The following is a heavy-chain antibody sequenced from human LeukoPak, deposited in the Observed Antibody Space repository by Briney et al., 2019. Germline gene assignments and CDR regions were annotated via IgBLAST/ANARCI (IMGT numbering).Heavy chain of an antibody. V-gene: IGHV1-2*06. CDR1: GYTFTGYY. D-gene: IGHD2-8*01. Sequence: GASVKVSCKASGYTFTGYYLHWVRQAPGQGLEWVGRIDPKNGGAAYAQKFQGRVTMTRDTSISTAYMELSSLTSDDTAVDFCARDSRVSADYWGQGTLVTVSS. J-gene: IGHJ4*02. CDR2: IDPKNGGA. CDR3: ARDSRVSADY.